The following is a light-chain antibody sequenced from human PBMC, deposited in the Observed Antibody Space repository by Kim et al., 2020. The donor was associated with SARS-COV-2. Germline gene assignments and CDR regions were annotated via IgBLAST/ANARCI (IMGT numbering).Light chain of an antibody. V-gene: IGKV1-39*01. CDR2: AAS. CDR1: QSINRY. J-gene: IGKJ1*01. Sequence: DIQMTQSPSSLSASLGDRVTIACRASQSINRYLNWYQQKLGEAPKLLIYAASGLQSGVPSRFSGNGSGTDFTLTISSLQPEDFATYYCQQSSSTPLTFGQGTKVDIK. CDR3: QQSSSTPLT.